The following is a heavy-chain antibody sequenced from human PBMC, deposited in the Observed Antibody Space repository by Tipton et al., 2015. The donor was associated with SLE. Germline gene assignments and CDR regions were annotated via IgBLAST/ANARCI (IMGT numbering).Heavy chain of an antibody. Sequence: TLSLTCTVSGGSISSYYWSWIRQPAGKGLEWIGRIYTSGSTNYNPSLKSRVTISVDTSKNQFSLKLSSVTAADTAVYYCARVMWQQQLGAFDIWGQGTMVTVSS. CDR3: ARVMWQQQLGAFDI. CDR2: IYTSGST. D-gene: IGHD6-13*01. V-gene: IGHV4-4*07. J-gene: IGHJ3*02. CDR1: GGSISSYY.